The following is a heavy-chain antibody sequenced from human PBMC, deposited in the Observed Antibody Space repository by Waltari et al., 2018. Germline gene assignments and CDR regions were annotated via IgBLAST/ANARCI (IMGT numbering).Heavy chain of an antibody. CDR3: ALDTGALWMDV. CDR2: INPSGGSK. V-gene: IGHV1-46*01. D-gene: IGHD2-21*01. Sequence: QVQLVQSGAEVKKPGASVKISCKTSEYTFTSSYIHWVRQAPGQGLEWMGIINPSGGSKIYAQKVQGRVTMTRDTSTSTVYMELSSLRSDDTAVYYCALDTGALWMDVWGQGTTVTVSS. J-gene: IGHJ6*02. CDR1: EYTFTSSY.